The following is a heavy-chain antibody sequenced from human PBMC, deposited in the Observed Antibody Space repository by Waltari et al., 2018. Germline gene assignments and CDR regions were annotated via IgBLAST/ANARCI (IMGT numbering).Heavy chain of an antibody. CDR1: GYTFTGYA. V-gene: IGHV1-2*05. CDR3: LRDSSGSHFDY. J-gene: IGHJ4*02. D-gene: IGHD3-22*01. Sequence: LVQSGAEVKKPGASVKVSCQASGYTFTGYARLWVRQAPGQGLEWRGRIDPRNGDTHYAQKFQGRVAMTADTSANTAFMELHSLRSDDAGVYYCLRDSSGSHFDYWGQGTLVTVSS. CDR2: IDPRNGDT.